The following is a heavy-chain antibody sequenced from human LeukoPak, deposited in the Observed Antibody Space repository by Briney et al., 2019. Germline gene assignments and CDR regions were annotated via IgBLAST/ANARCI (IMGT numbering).Heavy chain of an antibody. Sequence: ASVTVSFKASGGTFISYAISWVRQAPGQGLEWMGGIIPIFGTANYAQKFQGRVTITADESTSTAYMELSSLRSEDTAVYYCARVGSSSWYYFDYWGQGTLVTVSS. J-gene: IGHJ4*02. V-gene: IGHV1-69*01. CDR1: GGTFISYA. CDR3: ARVGSSSWYYFDY. CDR2: IIPIFGTA. D-gene: IGHD6-13*01.